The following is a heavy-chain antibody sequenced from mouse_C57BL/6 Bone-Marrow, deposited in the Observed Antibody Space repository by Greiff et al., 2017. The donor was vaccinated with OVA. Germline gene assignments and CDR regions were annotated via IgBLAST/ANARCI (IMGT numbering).Heavy chain of an antibody. J-gene: IGHJ4*01. CDR3: ARADYTKAGAIDY. CDR1: GYAFSSSW. D-gene: IGHD2-12*01. V-gene: IGHV1-82*01. CDR2: IYPGDGDT. Sequence: QVQLQQSGPELVKPGASVKISCKASGYAFSSSWMNWVKQRPGKGLEWIGRIYPGDGDTNYNGKIKGKATLTADKSSSTAYMQLSSMPSEDPAVYVCARADYTKAGAIDYWGQGTSVTVSA.